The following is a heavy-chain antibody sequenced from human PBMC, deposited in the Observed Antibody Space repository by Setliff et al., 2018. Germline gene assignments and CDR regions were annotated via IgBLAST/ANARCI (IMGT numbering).Heavy chain of an antibody. V-gene: IGHV1-18*01. CDR3: ARAPRLEWILPTFDL. CDR2: ISAYTGNA. Sequence: ASVKVSCKASAYPFLSYGLSWVRQAPGQGLEWLGWISAYTGNADYAQNLQGRLTMTTDTSTNTAYMELRSLTSDDTAIYYCARAPRLEWILPTFDLWGQGTPVTVSS. CDR1: AYPFLSYG. D-gene: IGHD3-3*01. J-gene: IGHJ4*02.